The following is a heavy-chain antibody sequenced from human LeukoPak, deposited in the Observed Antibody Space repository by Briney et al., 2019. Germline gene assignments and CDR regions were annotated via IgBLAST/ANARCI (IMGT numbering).Heavy chain of an antibody. Sequence: GSLRLSSAASGFPFSSYPMHWVRPAPGKGLEYVSAIRSNGGSTYYANSVKGRFTISRDNSKNTLYLQMGSRRVEDMAVYYCARPYGSGSYYALSSWGQGTLVTVSS. V-gene: IGHV3-64*01. D-gene: IGHD3-10*01. CDR1: GFPFSSYP. J-gene: IGHJ4*02. CDR3: ARPYGSGSYYALSS. CDR2: IRSNGGST.